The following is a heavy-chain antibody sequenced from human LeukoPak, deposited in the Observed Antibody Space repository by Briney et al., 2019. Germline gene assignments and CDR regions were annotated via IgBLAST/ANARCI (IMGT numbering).Heavy chain of an antibody. CDR1: GFTFSSYS. Sequence: KPGGSLRLSCAASGFTFSSYSMNWVRQAPGKGLEWVSSISSSSSYIYYADSVKGRLTISRDNAKNSLYLQMNSLRAEDTAVYYCAREGRNYYDSSGYYPWWGQGTLVTVSS. D-gene: IGHD3-22*01. V-gene: IGHV3-21*01. J-gene: IGHJ4*02. CDR3: AREGRNYYDSSGYYPW. CDR2: ISSSSSYI.